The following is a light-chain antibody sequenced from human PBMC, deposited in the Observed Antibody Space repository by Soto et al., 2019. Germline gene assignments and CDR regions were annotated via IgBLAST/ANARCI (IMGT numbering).Light chain of an antibody. CDR3: QQYNGYSRT. CDR2: DAS. CDR1: QSIGSS. Sequence: DIHMTQSPSTLSASVGDRVPLTCRASQSIGSSLAWYQQKPGKAPNLLISDASSLERGVPSRFSGSGSGTEFTLTIRSLQPDDFATYYCQQYNGYSRTFGQGTKVDIK. J-gene: IGKJ1*01. V-gene: IGKV1-5*01.